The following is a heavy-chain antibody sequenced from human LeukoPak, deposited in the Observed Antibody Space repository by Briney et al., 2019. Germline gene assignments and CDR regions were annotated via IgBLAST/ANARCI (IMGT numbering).Heavy chain of an antibody. J-gene: IGHJ4*02. V-gene: IGHV1-69*13. CDR3: ARDPLDDRKRAFDY. Sequence: SVKVSCKASGYTFTSYDINWVRQATGQGLEWMGGIIPIFGTANYAQKFQGRVTITADESTSTAYMELSSLRSEDTAVYCCARDPLDDRKRAFDYWGQGTLVTVSS. CDR2: IIPIFGTA. D-gene: IGHD1-14*01. CDR1: GYTFTSYD.